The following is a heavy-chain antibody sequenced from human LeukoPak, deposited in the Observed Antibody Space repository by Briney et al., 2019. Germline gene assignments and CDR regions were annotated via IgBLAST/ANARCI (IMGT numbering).Heavy chain of an antibody. CDR1: GFTFSTYG. V-gene: IGHV3-30*02. CDR2: IQSNGGSE. Sequence: GSLRLSCVASGFTFSTYGMHWVRQAPGKGLEWVAFIQSNGGSEFYVDSVKGRFTISRDNSKNTVYLQMGSLRVEDTAVYYCARDPAGFWGQGTLVTVSS. CDR3: ARDPAGF. D-gene: IGHD3-10*01. J-gene: IGHJ4*02.